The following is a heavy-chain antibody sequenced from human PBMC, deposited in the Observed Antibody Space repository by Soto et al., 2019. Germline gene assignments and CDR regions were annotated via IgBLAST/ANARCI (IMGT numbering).Heavy chain of an antibody. J-gene: IGHJ4*02. CDR2: INAGNGNT. V-gene: IGHV1-3*01. D-gene: IGHD6-19*01. CDR3: ARCIVVAGMVDY. CDR1: GYTFTSYA. Sequence: GASVKVSCKASGYTFTSYAMHWVRQAPGQRIEWMGWINAGNGNTKYSQKLQGIVTIIRYTSATTAYMELSSLRAEDTAVYYCARCIVVAGMVDYWGQGTLVTVSS.